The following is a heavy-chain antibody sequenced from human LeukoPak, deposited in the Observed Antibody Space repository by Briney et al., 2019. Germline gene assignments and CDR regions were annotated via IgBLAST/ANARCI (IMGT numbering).Heavy chain of an antibody. Sequence: ASVKVSCKASGYTFSGYYLHWVRQAPGQGLEWMGIINPSGGSTSYAQKFQGRVTMTRDMSTSTVYMELSSLRSEDTAVYYCASLMATQSRSGSFFDYWGQGTLVTVSS. D-gene: IGHD1-26*01. J-gene: IGHJ4*02. CDR2: INPSGGST. CDR3: ASLMATQSRSGSFFDY. CDR1: GYTFSGYY. V-gene: IGHV1-46*01.